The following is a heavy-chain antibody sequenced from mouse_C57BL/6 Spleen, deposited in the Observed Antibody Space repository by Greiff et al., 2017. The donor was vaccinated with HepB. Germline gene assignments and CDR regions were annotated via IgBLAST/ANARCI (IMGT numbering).Heavy chain of an antibody. CDR3: TRRGLYYPKFDY. J-gene: IGHJ2*01. CDR1: GYTFTDYE. V-gene: IGHV1-15*01. Sequence: QVQLQHSGAELVRPGASVTLSCKASGYTFTDYEMHWVKQTPVHGLEWIGAIDPETGGTAYNQKFKGKAILTADKSSSTAYMELRSLTSEDSAVYYCTRRGLYYPKFDYWGQGTTLTVSS. CDR2: IDPETGGT. D-gene: IGHD1-1*01.